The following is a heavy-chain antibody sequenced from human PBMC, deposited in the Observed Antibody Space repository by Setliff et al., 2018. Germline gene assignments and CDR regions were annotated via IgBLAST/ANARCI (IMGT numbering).Heavy chain of an antibody. Sequence: SETLSLTCAVDRGSFSNFYLTWIRQSPGKGLEWLGTIYYSGTTYYNSSLRSRVSISTDTSKNEFSLRLSSVTAADTAVYYCVKPTWAGEVSSPFAFWFESWGQGTLVTVSS. D-gene: IGHD3-3*01. CDR2: IYYSGTT. CDR3: VKPTWAGEVSSPFAFWFES. V-gene: IGHV4-34*01. CDR1: RGSFSNFY. J-gene: IGHJ5*01.